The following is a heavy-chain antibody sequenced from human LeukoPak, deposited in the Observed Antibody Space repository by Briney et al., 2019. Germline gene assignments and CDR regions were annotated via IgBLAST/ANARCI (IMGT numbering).Heavy chain of an antibody. CDR3: ANWGSGSYYALSYY. D-gene: IGHD3-10*01. Sequence: ASVKVSCKASDYRFTSYGISWVRQAPGQGLEWMGWISTYDNNTNYAQKFRGRVTMTTDTSTTTAYMELRSLRSDDTAVYYCANWGSGSYYALSYYWGQGTLVTVSS. CDR2: ISTYDNNT. V-gene: IGHV1-18*01. J-gene: IGHJ4*02. CDR1: DYRFTSYG.